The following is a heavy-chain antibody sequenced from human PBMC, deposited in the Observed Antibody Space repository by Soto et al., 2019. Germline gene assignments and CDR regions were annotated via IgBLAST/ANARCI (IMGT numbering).Heavy chain of an antibody. Sequence: QLQLQESGPGLVKPSETLSLTCTVSGGSISSSSYYWGWIRQPPGKGLEGIGSIYYSGSTYYNPSLNSRVTIAVDTSKNQFSLNLSSVTAANTAVYYCARHPGYWRGSFDYWGQGTLVTVSS. CDR1: GGSISSSSYY. V-gene: IGHV4-39*01. CDR3: ARHPGYWRGSFDY. D-gene: IGHD3-9*01. J-gene: IGHJ4*02. CDR2: IYYSGST.